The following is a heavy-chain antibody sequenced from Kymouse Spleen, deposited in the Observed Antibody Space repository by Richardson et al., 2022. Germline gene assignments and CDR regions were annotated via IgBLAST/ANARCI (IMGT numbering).Heavy chain of an antibody. CDR2: INHSGST. Sequence: QVQLQQWGAGLLKPSETLSLTCAVYGGSFSGYYWSWIRQPPGKGLEWIGEINHSGSTNYNPSLKSRVTISVDTSKNQFSLKLSSVTAADTAVYYCARDCGGDSEWFDPWGQGTLVTVSS. CDR1: GGSFSGYY. CDR3: ARDCGGDSEWFDP. D-gene: IGHD2-21*02. J-gene: IGHJ5*02. V-gene: IGHV4-34*01.